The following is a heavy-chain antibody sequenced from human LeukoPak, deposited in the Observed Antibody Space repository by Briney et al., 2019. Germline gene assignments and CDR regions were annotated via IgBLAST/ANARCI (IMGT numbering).Heavy chain of an antibody. J-gene: IGHJ3*02. V-gene: IGHV4-59*01. CDR2: NYYSGST. D-gene: IGHD6-6*01. Sequence: SETLSLTCTVSGGSISSYYWSWIRQPPGKGLEWIGYNYYSGSTNYNPSLKSRVTISVDTSKNQFSLKLSSVTAADTAVYYCARYSSSSYAFDIWGQGTMVTVSS. CDR3: ARYSSSSYAFDI. CDR1: GGSISSYY.